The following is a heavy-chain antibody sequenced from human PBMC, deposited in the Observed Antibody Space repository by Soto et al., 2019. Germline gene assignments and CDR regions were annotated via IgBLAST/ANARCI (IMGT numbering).Heavy chain of an antibody. CDR2: TYYGSKWYN. CDR1: GDSVSSNSAA. D-gene: IGHD6-13*01. V-gene: IGHV6-1*01. Sequence: LSLTCSISGDSVSSNSAAWNWIRQSPSRGLEWLGRTYYGSKWYNDYAVSVRSRITINPDTSKNQFSLQLNSVTPEDTAVYFCARDRSPGSSSWYDYWGQGTLVTVSS. CDR3: ARDRSPGSSSWYDY. J-gene: IGHJ4*02.